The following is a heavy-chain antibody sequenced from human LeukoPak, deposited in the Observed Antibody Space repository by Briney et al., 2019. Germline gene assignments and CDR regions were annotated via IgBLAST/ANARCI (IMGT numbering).Heavy chain of an antibody. CDR1: GGSISSYY. CDR2: IYYSGST. D-gene: IGHD5-12*01. V-gene: IGHV4-59*08. Sequence: SETLSLTCTVSGGSISSYYWSWIRQPPGKGLEWIGYIYYSGSTNYSPSLKSRVTISVDTSKNQFSLKPSSVTAADTAVYYCARQGYSAYEILDYWGQGTLVTVSS. J-gene: IGHJ4*02. CDR3: ARQGYSAYEILDY.